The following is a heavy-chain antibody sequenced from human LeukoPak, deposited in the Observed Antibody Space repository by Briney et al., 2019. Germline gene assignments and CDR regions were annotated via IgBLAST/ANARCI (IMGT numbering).Heavy chain of an antibody. V-gene: IGHV3-7*01. J-gene: IGHJ4*02. D-gene: IGHD3-16*02. CDR3: ARDIALDS. CDR1: GFTFSNYW. CDR2: IGQDGSER. Sequence: GGSLRLSCAASGFTFSNYWMAWVRQAPGKGLEWVANIGQDGSERYYVDSVKGRLTISRDNAKNAVYLQMNSLRAEDTAVYYCARDIALDSWGQGALVAVSS.